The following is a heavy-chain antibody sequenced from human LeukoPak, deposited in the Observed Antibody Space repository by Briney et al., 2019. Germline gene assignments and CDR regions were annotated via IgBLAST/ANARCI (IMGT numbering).Heavy chain of an antibody. J-gene: IGHJ4*02. CDR1: GGSVSSGSYY. Sequence: SETLSLTCTVSGGSVSSGSYYWGWIRQPPGKGLEWIGYIYYSGSTNYNPSLKSRVTISVDTSKNQFSLKLSSVTAADTAVYHCAREAMYSYGNNFDYWGQGTLVTVYS. V-gene: IGHV4-61*01. CDR3: AREAMYSYGNNFDY. CDR2: IYYSGST. D-gene: IGHD5-18*01.